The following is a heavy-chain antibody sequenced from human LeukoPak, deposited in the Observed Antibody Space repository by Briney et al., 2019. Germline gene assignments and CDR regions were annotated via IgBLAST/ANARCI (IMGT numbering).Heavy chain of an antibody. CDR1: GFTFSSYA. V-gene: IGHV3-30-3*01. CDR2: ISYDGSNK. J-gene: IGHJ4*02. CDR3: ARDRNQNYFDY. Sequence: SGGSLRLSCAASGFTFSSYAMHWVRQAPGKGLEWVAVISYDGSNKYYADSVKGRFTISRDNSKNTLYLQMNSLRAEDTAVYYCARDRNQNYFDYWGQGTLVTVSS. D-gene: IGHD4-4*01.